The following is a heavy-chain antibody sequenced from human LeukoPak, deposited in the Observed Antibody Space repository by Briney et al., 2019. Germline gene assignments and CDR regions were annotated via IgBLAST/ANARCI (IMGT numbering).Heavy chain of an antibody. CDR1: GFTFSSYG. D-gene: IGHD6-19*01. Sequence: GGSLRLFCAASGFTFSSYGMHWVRQAPGKGLEWVAVISYDGSNKYYADSVKGRFTISRDNSKNTLYLQMSSLRAEDTAVYYCANRGIAVAGMEYYYYYMDVWGKGNTVTISS. CDR2: ISYDGSNK. V-gene: IGHV3-30*18. CDR3: ANRGIAVAGMEYYYYYMDV. J-gene: IGHJ6*03.